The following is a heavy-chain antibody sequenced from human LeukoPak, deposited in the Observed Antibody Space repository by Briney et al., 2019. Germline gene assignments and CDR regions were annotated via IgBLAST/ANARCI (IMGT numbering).Heavy chain of an antibody. J-gene: IGHJ3*02. CDR2: IKQDGSEK. CDR3: ARDPSYYYGSGGLVAFDI. Sequence: GGSLRLSCAASGFTFSSYWMSWVRQAPGKGLEWVANIKQDGSEKYYVDSVKGRFTISRDNAKNSLYLQMNSLRAEDTAVYYCARDPSYYYGSGGLVAFDIWGQGTMVTVSS. D-gene: IGHD3-10*01. CDR1: GFTFSSYW. V-gene: IGHV3-7*01.